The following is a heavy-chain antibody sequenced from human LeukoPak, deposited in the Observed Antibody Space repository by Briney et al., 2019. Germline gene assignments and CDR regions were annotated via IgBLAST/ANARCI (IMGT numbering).Heavy chain of an antibody. J-gene: IGHJ5*02. CDR3: AKEGTPQVSTWYDL. CDR1: GVALSPYG. CDR2: ISYEGGTQ. D-gene: IGHD3-10*01. V-gene: IGHV3-30*18. Sequence: GMSLRLSCAASGVALSPYGMHWVRQAPGKGLEWVAVISYEGGTQHYADSVKGRFIISRDNPRNTLYLQMNILRTEDTAVYYCAKEGTPQVSTWYDLWGQGTQVIVSS.